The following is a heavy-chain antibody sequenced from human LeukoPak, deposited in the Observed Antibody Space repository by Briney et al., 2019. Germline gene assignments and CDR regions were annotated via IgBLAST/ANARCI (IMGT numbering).Heavy chain of an antibody. CDR3: AKGTVGANIAAAGIDY. Sequence: GGSLRLSCAASGFTFSSYAMSWVRQAPGKGLEWVSAIGGSGGSTYYADSVKGRFTISRDNSKNTLYLQMNSLRAEDTAVYYCAKGTVGANIAAAGIDYWGQGTLVTVSS. J-gene: IGHJ4*02. CDR2: IGGSGGST. CDR1: GFTFSSYA. V-gene: IGHV3-23*01. D-gene: IGHD6-13*01.